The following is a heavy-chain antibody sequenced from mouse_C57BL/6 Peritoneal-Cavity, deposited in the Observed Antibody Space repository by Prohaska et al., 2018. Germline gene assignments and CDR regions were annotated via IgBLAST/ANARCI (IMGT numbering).Heavy chain of an antibody. CDR3: TRLGDY. V-gene: IGHV1-77*01. CDR2: IGPGSGST. CDR1: GYTFTDYY. D-gene: IGHD4-1*01. J-gene: IGHJ2*01. Sequence: QVQLKQYGAELVKPGASVKISCKASGYTFTDYYINWVKQRPGQGLEWIGKIGPGSGSTYYNEKFKGKDTMTSDKSSSTAYMQLSSRTCDEFAGYFCTRLGDYRGQGTNLT.